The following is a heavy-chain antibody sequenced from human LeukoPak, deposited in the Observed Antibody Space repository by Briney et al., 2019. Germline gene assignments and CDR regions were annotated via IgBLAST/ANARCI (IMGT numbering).Heavy chain of an antibody. CDR3: ARDKHEYYYGSGSYYRYGMDV. Sequence: PSETLSLTCTVSGGSICSYYWSWIRQPPGKGLEWIGYIYYSGSTNYNPSLKSRVTISVDTSKNQFSLKLSSVTAADTAVYYCARDKHEYYYGSGSYYRYGMDVWGQGTTVTVSS. J-gene: IGHJ6*02. CDR1: GGSICSYY. V-gene: IGHV4-59*01. D-gene: IGHD3-10*01. CDR2: IYYSGST.